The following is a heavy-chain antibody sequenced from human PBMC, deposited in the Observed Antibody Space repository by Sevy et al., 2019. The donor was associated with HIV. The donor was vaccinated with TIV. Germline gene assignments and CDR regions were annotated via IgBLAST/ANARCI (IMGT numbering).Heavy chain of an antibody. Sequence: ASVKVSCKVSGYTLSELSMHWVRLAPGKGLEWMGSFDPEDEETTYAQKFQGRVTRTEETSTDTAYMELGSLRSEDTAVYYCATTKDYYDSSGSPFDYWGQGTLVTVSS. D-gene: IGHD3-22*01. CDR3: ATTKDYYDSSGSPFDY. CDR2: FDPEDEET. J-gene: IGHJ4*02. CDR1: GYTLSELS. V-gene: IGHV1-24*01.